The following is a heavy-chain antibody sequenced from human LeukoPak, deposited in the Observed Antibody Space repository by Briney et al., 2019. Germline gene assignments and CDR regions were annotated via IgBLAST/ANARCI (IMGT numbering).Heavy chain of an antibody. V-gene: IGHV4-59*01. D-gene: IGHD6-19*01. CDR2: ISYSGST. J-gene: IGHJ4*02. Sequence: PSETLSPTCTVSGGSISSYYWSWIRLPPGKGLEYIGYISYSGSTNYNPSLKSRVTISVDTSKNQFSLQLSSVTAADTAVYYCAISVAGTSHFDYWGQGTLVTVSS. CDR1: GGSISSYY. CDR3: AISVAGTSHFDY.